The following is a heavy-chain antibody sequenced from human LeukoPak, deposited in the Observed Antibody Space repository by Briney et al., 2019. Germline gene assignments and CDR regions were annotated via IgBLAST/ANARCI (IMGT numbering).Heavy chain of an antibody. V-gene: IGHV3-30*18. J-gene: IGHJ4*02. Sequence: GGSLRLSCAASGFTFSRYGMHWVRQAPGKGLEWVTAISYDGSNKYYADSVKGRFTISRDNSKNTLYVQMNSLRAEDTAVYYCAKNLGPNTAVVTSLGYWGQGTLVTVSS. CDR1: GFTFSRYG. D-gene: IGHD5-18*01. CDR2: ISYDGSNK. CDR3: AKNLGPNTAVVTSLGY.